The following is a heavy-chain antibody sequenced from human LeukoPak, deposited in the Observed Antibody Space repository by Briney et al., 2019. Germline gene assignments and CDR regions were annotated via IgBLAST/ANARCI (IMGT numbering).Heavy chain of an antibody. CDR3: AKDLYPLIVGALFDY. CDR2: LSYDGSNK. V-gene: IGHV3-30*18. Sequence: GRSLRLSCAASGFTFSSYGMHWVRQAPGKGLEWVAVLSYDGSNKYYADSVKGRFTISRDNSKNTLYLQMNSLRAEDTAVYYCAKDLYPLIVGALFDYWGQGTLVT. J-gene: IGHJ4*02. D-gene: IGHD1-26*01. CDR1: GFTFSSYG.